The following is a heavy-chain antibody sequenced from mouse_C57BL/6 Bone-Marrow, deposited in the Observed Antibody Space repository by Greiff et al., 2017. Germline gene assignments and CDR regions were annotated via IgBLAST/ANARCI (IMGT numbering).Heavy chain of an antibody. CDR1: GFSLTSYG. CDR2: IWSGGST. V-gene: IGHV2-2*01. J-gene: IGHJ1*03. CDR3: ARKDSLDV. Sequence: QVQLQQSGPGLVQPSQRLSITCTVSGFSLTSYGVHWVRQSPGKGLEWLGVIWSGGSTDYNAAFISRLSISKDNFKSPVFFKMNSLQADDTAIYYCARKDSLDVWGTGTTVTVSS.